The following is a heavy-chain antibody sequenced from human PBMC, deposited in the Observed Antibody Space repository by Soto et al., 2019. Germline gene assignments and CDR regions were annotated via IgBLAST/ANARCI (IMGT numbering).Heavy chain of an antibody. V-gene: IGHV4-61*01. J-gene: IGHJ4*02. CDR3: ARTSSGGNPDY. CDR2: ISYSGST. D-gene: IGHD2-15*01. Sequence: KTSETLALTCTVSGGSVNSGSYYWSWNRQPPGKGLEWIGYISYSGSTNYNPSLKSRVTISVDTSKNQFSLKLSSVTAADTAVYYCARTSSGGNPDYWGQGTLVTVS. CDR1: GGSVNSGSYY.